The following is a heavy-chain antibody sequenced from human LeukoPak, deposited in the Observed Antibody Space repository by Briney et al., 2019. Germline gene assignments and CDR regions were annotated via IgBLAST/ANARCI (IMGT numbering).Heavy chain of an antibody. Sequence: NPSETLSLTCTVSGGSISSYYWSWIRQPPGKGLEWIGYIYYSGSTNYNPSLKSRVTISVDTSKNQFSLELSSVTAADTAVYYCARDGSGSGWYNDNWFDPWGQGTLVTVSS. D-gene: IGHD6-19*01. V-gene: IGHV4-59*01. CDR1: GGSISSYY. J-gene: IGHJ5*02. CDR3: ARDGSGSGWYNDNWFDP. CDR2: IYYSGST.